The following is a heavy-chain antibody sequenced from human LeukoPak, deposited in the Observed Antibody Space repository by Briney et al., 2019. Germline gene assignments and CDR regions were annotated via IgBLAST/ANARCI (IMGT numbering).Heavy chain of an antibody. D-gene: IGHD5-18*01. V-gene: IGHV1-18*01. CDR3: ARSRLGYSYGFDY. J-gene: IGHJ4*02. CDR2: ISAYNGNT. Sequence: ASVKVSCKASGYTFTSYGISWVRQAPGQGLEWMGWISAYNGNTNYAQKFQGRVTMTRDTSISTAYMELSRLRSDDTAVYYCARSRLGYSYGFDYWGQGTLVTVSS. CDR1: GYTFTSYG.